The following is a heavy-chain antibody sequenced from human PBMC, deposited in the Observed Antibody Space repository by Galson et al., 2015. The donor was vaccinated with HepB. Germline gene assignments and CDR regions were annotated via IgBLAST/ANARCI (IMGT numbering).Heavy chain of an antibody. CDR1: GFTFSNYW. CDR3: ARGRYSYTSWEYHFDY. Sequence: SLRLSCAASGFTFSNYWMNWVRQVPGKGLVWVSRINSDGSSITYADSVKGRFTISRDNAKNTLYLQMNSLRAEDTAVYYCARGRYSYTSWEYHFDYWGQGTLVTVSS. J-gene: IGHJ4*02. V-gene: IGHV3-74*01. CDR2: INSDGSSI. D-gene: IGHD5-18*01.